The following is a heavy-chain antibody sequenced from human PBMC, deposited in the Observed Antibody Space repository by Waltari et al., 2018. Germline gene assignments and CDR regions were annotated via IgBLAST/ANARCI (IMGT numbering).Heavy chain of an antibody. V-gene: IGHV3-72*01. J-gene: IGHJ6*03. CDR3: ASLPRGIAAAGTTLNRRYMDV. CDR2: TRNKANSYTT. D-gene: IGHD6-13*01. Sequence: EVQLVESGGGLVQPGGSLRLSCAASGFTFSDHYMDWVRQAPGKGLEWVGRTRNKANSYTTEYAASGKGRFTISRDDSKNSLYLQMNSLKTEDTAVYYCASLPRGIAAAGTTLNRRYMDVWGKGTTVTVSS. CDR1: GFTFSDHY.